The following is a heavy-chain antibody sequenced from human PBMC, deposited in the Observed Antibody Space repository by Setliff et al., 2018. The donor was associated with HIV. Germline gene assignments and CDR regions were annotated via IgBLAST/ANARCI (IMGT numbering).Heavy chain of an antibody. CDR1: GFTFSDFY. V-gene: IGHV3-11*05. CDR3: ARDPGSSSFDY. CDR2: ISSSSSSYI. D-gene: IGHD6-19*01. J-gene: IGHJ4*02. Sequence: GGSLRLSCAASGFTFSDFYMSWIRQAPGKGLEWVAFISSSSSSYIKYADSVKGRFTISRDNARNLVYLQMSSLRAEDTAAYYCARDPGSSSFDYWGQGAPVTVSS.